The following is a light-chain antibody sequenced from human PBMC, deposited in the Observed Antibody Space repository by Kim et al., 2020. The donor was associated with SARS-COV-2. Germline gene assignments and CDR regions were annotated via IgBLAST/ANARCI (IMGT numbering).Light chain of an antibody. CDR2: GAS. V-gene: IGKV3-20*01. Sequence: EIVLTQSPGTLSLSPGERATLSCRASQTVTSNYLAWYQQKPGQAPRLLIYGASSRAIGIPDRFSGSGSGTDFTLTISRLEPEDFAVYYCQQYGSSPATFGQGTKVEIK. CDR3: QQYGSSPAT. J-gene: IGKJ1*01. CDR1: QTVTSNY.